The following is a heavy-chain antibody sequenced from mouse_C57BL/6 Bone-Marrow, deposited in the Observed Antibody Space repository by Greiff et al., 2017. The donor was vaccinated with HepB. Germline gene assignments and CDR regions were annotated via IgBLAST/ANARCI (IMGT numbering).Heavy chain of an antibody. CDR2: IHTNSGST. D-gene: IGHD1-1*01. V-gene: IGHV1-64*01. CDR3: AREDTTVYYAMDY. CDR1: GYTFTSYW. J-gene: IGHJ4*01. Sequence: VKLQQPGAELVKPGASVKLSCKASGYTFTSYWMHWVKQRPGQGLEWIGMIHTNSGSTNYNEKFKSKATLTVDQASSTAYMQLSSLTSEDSAVYDCAREDTTVYYAMDYWGQGTSVTVSS.